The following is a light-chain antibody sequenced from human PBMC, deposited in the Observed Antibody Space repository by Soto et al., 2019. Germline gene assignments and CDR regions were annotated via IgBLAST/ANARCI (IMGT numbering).Light chain of an antibody. Sequence: DIQMTQSPSTLSASVGDRVTITCRASQSISSWLAWYQQKPGKAPKLLIYDASSLESGVPSRFSGSGSGTEFTVTISSLQPDDFATYYCQQYNSYSWTFGQGIKVEIK. CDR2: DAS. J-gene: IGKJ1*01. CDR3: QQYNSYSWT. V-gene: IGKV1-5*01. CDR1: QSISSW.